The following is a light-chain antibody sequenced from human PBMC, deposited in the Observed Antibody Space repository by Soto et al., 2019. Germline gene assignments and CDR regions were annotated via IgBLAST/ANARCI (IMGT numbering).Light chain of an antibody. V-gene: IGKV3-11*01. Sequence: DILLTQSPPTLSLSPGERATLSCRASQSVRSSLAWYQQKPGQAPRLLIYDASNRATGIPGRFSGSGSGTDFTLTISNLEPEDFAAYYCQTRSSWPCTFGQGAKVEIK. J-gene: IGKJ1*01. CDR3: QTRSSWPCT. CDR1: QSVRSS. CDR2: DAS.